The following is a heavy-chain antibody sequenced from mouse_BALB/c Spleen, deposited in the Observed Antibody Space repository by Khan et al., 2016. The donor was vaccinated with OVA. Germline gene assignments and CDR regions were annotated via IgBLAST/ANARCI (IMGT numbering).Heavy chain of an antibody. V-gene: IGHV2-6-4*01. CDR2: IWGGGGT. J-gene: IGHJ4*01. D-gene: IGHD2-14*01. CDR3: ARAYYRYDGYYAMDY. Sequence: QVQLKESGPGLVAPSQSLSITCPVSGFSLSRYNIHWVRQPPGKGLEWLGMIWGGGGTDYNSTLKIRLSISKANSKSQVFLKMNSLQTDDTAMYYCARAYYRYDGYYAMDYWGQGTSVTVSS. CDR1: GFSLSRYN.